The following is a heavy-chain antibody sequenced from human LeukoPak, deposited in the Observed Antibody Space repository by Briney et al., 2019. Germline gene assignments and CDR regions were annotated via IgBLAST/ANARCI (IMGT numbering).Heavy chain of an antibody. CDR1: GYTFISYD. Sequence: ASVKVSCKASGYTFISYDINWVRQATGQGLEWLGWMNPKSGDIGYAQKFQGRITITRNTSISTAYMELSSLRSEDTAVYYCARDFVVGTTPDAFDIWGQGTMVTVSS. D-gene: IGHD1-26*01. J-gene: IGHJ3*02. CDR3: ARDFVVGTTPDAFDI. V-gene: IGHV1-8*03. CDR2: MNPKSGDI.